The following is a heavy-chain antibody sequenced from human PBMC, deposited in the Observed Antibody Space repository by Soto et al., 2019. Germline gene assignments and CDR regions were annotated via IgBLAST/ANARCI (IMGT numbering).Heavy chain of an antibody. CDR1: VDSVSSNRAA. CDR2: TYYRSKWYN. Sequence: QTLSLTCAISVDSVSSNRAAWNCIRQSPSRGLEWLGRTYYRSKWYNDYAVSVKSRITINPDTSKNQFSLQLNSVTPEDTAVYYCARDLGYSGYEISNWFDPWGQGTLVTVSS. D-gene: IGHD5-12*01. CDR3: ARDLGYSGYEISNWFDP. J-gene: IGHJ5*02. V-gene: IGHV6-1*01.